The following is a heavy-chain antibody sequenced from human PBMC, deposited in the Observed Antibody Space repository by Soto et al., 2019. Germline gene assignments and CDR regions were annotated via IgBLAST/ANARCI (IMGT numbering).Heavy chain of an antibody. Sequence: PSETLSLTCAVYGGSFSGYYWSWIRQPPGKGLEWIGEINHSGSTNYNPSLKSRVTISVDTSKNQFSLKLSSVTAADTAVYYCASIDSSGWYGGHAFAIWGQGTLVTVSS. CDR1: GGSFSGYY. V-gene: IGHV4-34*01. CDR2: INHSGST. D-gene: IGHD6-19*01. J-gene: IGHJ3*02. CDR3: ASIDSSGWYGGHAFAI.